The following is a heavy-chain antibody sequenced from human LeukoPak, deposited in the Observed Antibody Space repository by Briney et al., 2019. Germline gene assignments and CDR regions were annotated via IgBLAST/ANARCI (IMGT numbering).Heavy chain of an antibody. CDR1: GYTFTSHD. CDR3: ARAVISGYSYENWFDP. J-gene: IGHJ5*02. Sequence: RASVKVSCKASGYTFTSHDINWVRQATGQGLEWMGWMNPNSANTGCAQKFQGRVTMTRNTSISTAYMELSSLRSGDTAVYYCARAVISGYSYENWFDPWGQGTLVTVSS. CDR2: MNPNSANT. D-gene: IGHD5-18*01. V-gene: IGHV1-8*01.